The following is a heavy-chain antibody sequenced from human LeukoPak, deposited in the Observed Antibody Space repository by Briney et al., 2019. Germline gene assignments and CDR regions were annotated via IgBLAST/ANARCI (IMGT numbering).Heavy chain of an antibody. CDR2: IYYSGST. Sequence: SETLSLTCTVSGGSISSYYWSWIRQPPGKGLEWIGYIYYSGSTNYNPPLKSRVNISVDTSKNQFSLKLSSVTAADTAVYYCARGTSEAWFDPWGQGTLVTVSS. CDR3: ARGTSEAWFDP. V-gene: IGHV4-59*01. D-gene: IGHD1-14*01. J-gene: IGHJ5*02. CDR1: GGSISSYY.